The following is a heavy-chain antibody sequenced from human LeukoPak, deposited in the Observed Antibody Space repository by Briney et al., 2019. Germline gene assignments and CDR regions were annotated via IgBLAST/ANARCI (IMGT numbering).Heavy chain of an antibody. V-gene: IGHV4-59*08. D-gene: IGHD2-2*01. CDR2: IYYSGST. Sequence: SETLSLTCTVSGGSISSYYCSWIRQPPGKGLEWIGYIYYSGSTNYNPSLKSRVTISVDTSKNQFSLKLSSVTAADTAVYYCARLPSGTSFDYWGQGTLVTVSS. CDR3: ARLPSGTSFDY. J-gene: IGHJ4*02. CDR1: GGSISSYY.